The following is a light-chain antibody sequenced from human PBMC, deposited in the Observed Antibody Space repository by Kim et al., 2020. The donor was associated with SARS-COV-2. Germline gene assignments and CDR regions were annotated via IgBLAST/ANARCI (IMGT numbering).Light chain of an antibody. CDR1: HSLVYSDGNTF. V-gene: IGKV2-30*01. Sequence: DVVMTQSPLSLPVGLGQPASISCRSSHSLVYSDGNTFLNWFHQRPGQSPRRLIYKVSNRDSGVPDRFSGSGSGTDFTLKISWVEAEDVGVYYCMQGTHWPKTFGQGTKLEIK. CDR2: KVS. CDR3: MQGTHWPKT. J-gene: IGKJ2*01.